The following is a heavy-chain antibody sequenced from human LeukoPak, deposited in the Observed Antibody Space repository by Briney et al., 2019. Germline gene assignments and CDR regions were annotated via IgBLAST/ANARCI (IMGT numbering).Heavy chain of an antibody. CDR1: GYSISSGYY. V-gene: IGHV4-38-2*02. Sequence: SETLSLTCTVSGYSISSGYYWGWIRQPPGKGLEWIGSIYHSGSTYYNPSLKSRVTISVDTSKNQFSLKLSSVTAADTAVYYCARDSSDHWGQGTLVTVSS. CDR2: IYHSGST. CDR3: ARDSSDH. J-gene: IGHJ4*02. D-gene: IGHD2-2*01.